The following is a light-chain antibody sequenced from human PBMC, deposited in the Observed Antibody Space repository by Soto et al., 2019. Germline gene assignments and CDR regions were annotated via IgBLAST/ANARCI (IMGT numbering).Light chain of an antibody. V-gene: IGLV2-14*03. CDR2: DVS. CDR3: SPYTSSSTYV. CDR1: SSDVGAYNS. Sequence: QSVLTQPASVSGSPGQSSAISCTGTSSDVGAYNSVSWYQQHPGRAPKLMIHDVSNRPSGVSNRFSGSKSGNTASLTISGLQAEDEADYYCSPYTSSSTYVFGTGTKVTVL. J-gene: IGLJ1*01.